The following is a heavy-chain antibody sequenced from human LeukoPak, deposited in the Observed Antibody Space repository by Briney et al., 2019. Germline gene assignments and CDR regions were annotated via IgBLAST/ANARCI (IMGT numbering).Heavy chain of an antibody. CDR2: ITHNGST. V-gene: IGHV4-34*01. D-gene: IGHD3-3*02. CDR3: ASVMNYCSCGLLTSNWFDH. J-gene: IGHJ5*02. Sequence: SEILSLTCAVDGRSFSGYNRSWIHQPARNGLWWIRVITHNGSTNYNPSLKSRVTISVDTSKNNISLKLSSVAASDTSVKYSASVMNYCSCGLLTSNWFDHWGQGTLVTVSS. CDR1: GRSFSGYN.